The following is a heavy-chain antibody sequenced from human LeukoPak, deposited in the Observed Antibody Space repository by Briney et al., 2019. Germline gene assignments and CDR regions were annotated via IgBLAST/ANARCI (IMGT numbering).Heavy chain of an antibody. CDR2: IYFSGST. Sequence: PSQTLSLTCTVSGGSIRSGDYYWSWIRQTPGKGLEWIGYIYFSGSTQYDPSPKSRVTISLDTSKNQFSLSLTSVTAADTAVYYCARGSGWLPILGYWGQGTLVTVSS. CDR3: ARGSGWLPILGY. CDR1: GGSIRSGDYY. D-gene: IGHD5-12*01. J-gene: IGHJ4*02. V-gene: IGHV4-30-4*01.